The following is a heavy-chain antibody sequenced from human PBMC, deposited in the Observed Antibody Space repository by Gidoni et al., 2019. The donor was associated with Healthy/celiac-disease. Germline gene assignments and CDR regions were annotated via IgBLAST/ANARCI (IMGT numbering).Heavy chain of an antibody. CDR3: AMEDSGSYSLADY. Sequence: QVQLVQSGAEVKKTGVSVKVSCKASGDTFTSYYMHCVRHAAGQGIEWMGIINPSGGSTCYAQKLQGRVTMTRDTSTSTVYMVLSSLRSEDTAVYYCAMEDSGSYSLADYWGQGTLVTVSS. CDR1: GDTFTSYY. CDR2: INPSGGST. D-gene: IGHD1-26*01. J-gene: IGHJ4*02. V-gene: IGHV1-46*01.